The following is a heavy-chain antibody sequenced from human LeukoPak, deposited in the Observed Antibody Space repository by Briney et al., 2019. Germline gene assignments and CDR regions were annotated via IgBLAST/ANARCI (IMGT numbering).Heavy chain of an antibody. CDR3: ANENYYDSSGYLDN. CDR1: GFTFSSYG. J-gene: IGHJ4*02. D-gene: IGHD3-22*01. Sequence: GGSLRLFCAASGFTFSSYGMHWVRQAPGKGLEWVSVISSDGSNKYYADSVKGRFTISRDNTKNTLYLQMNSLRAEDTAVFYCANENYYDSSGYLDNWGQGTLVTVSS. V-gene: IGHV3-30*18. CDR2: ISSDGSNK.